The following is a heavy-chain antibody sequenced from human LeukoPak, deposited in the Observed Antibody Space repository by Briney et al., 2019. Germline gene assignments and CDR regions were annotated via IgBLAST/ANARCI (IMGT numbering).Heavy chain of an antibody. CDR3: ARPGYCSGDTCYVAFDI. Sequence: GGSLRLSCAASGFTFSSYGMHWVRQAPGKGLEWVALISYDGSDKYYADSVKGRFTISRDDSKNTLYLQMSSLRAEDTAVYYCARPGYCSGDTCYVAFDIWGQGTMVTVSS. V-gene: IGHV3-30*03. CDR1: GFTFSSYG. J-gene: IGHJ3*02. CDR2: ISYDGSDK. D-gene: IGHD2-15*01.